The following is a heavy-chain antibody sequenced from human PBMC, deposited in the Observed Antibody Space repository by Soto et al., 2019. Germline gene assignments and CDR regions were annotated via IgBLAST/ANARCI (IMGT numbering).Heavy chain of an antibody. CDR2: IRIKTNTYAT. CDR1: GVTFSGSA. J-gene: IGHJ4*02. D-gene: IGHD1-7*01. Sequence: GRSLRLSCAASGVTFSGSAIHLVRQTCGKGLEWVGLIRIKTNTYATAYAASVKGRFTISIDDSKNMAYLQMKSLKTEDEAVYYCASRLAGWELSYFDYWGQGTL. CDR3: ASRLAGWELSYFDY. V-gene: IGHV3-73*01.